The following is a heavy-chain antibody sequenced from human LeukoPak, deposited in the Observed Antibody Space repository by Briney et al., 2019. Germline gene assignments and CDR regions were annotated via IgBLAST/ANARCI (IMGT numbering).Heavy chain of an antibody. V-gene: IGHV4-4*02. Sequence: NPSGTLSLTCAVSGGSISSSNWWSWVRQPPGKGLEWIGEIYHSGSTNYNPSLKSRVTISVDTSKNRFSLKLTSVTAADTAVYYCAAVPGSYYTVYYFEYWGQGTLVTVSS. D-gene: IGHD3-10*01. CDR1: GGSISSSNW. J-gene: IGHJ4*02. CDR2: IYHSGST. CDR3: AAVPGSYYTVYYFEY.